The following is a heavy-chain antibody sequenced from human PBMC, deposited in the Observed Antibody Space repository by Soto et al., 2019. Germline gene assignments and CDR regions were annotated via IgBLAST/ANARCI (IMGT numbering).Heavy chain of an antibody. CDR2: IISDGSST. V-gene: IGHV3-74*01. J-gene: IGHJ4*02. Sequence: EVQLVESGGGLVQPGGSLRLSCAASGFTFSSYWMHWVRQAPGKGLVWVSRIISDGSSTSYADSVKGRFTISRDNAKNTLYLQMNSLRAEDTAVYYCARSTTGTTFGDYWGQGTLVTVSS. D-gene: IGHD1-1*01. CDR3: ARSTTGTTFGDY. CDR1: GFTFSSYW.